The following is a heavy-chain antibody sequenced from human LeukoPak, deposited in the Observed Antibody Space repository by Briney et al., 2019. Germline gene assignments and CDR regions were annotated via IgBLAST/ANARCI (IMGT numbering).Heavy chain of an antibody. CDR3: ATLWFGEFNDAFDI. CDR2: ISPNSGGT. J-gene: IGHJ3*02. CDR1: GYTFTCYY. Sequence: ASVKVSCKASGYTFTCYYMHWVRQAPGQGLEWMGWISPNSGGTNYAQKFQGRVTMTRDTSISKAYMELSRLRSDDTAVYYCATLWFGEFNDAFDIWGQGTMVTVSS. V-gene: IGHV1-2*02. D-gene: IGHD3-10*01.